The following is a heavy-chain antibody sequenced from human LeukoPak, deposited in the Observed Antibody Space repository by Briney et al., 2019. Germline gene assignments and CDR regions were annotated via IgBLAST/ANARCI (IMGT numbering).Heavy chain of an antibody. V-gene: IGHV3-73*01. J-gene: IGHJ4*02. CDR1: GLTFSVSA. Sequence: GGSLKLSCSASGLTFSVSAIHWVRQASGKGLEWVGRIKTKADNYATAYAASVKGRFTISRDDSTNTAYLQMNSLRAEDTAVYYCAKAGSWYGRAIDYWGQGTLVTVSS. CDR2: IKTKADNYAT. D-gene: IGHD6-13*01. CDR3: AKAGSWYGRAIDY.